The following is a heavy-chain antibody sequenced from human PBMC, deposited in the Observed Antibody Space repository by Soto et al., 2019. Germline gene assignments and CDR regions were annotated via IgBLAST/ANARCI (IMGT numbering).Heavy chain of an antibody. J-gene: IGHJ5*02. D-gene: IGHD6-19*01. Sequence: EVQLVESGGGLVKPGGSLRLSCAASGFTFSSYSMNWVRQAPGKGLEWVSSISSSSSYIYYADSVKGRFTISRDNAKNSRSLQMNSLRAQDTAVYYCAITAVVGRKNWFDPWGQGTLVTVSS. V-gene: IGHV3-21*01. CDR1: GFTFSSYS. CDR2: ISSSSSYI. CDR3: AITAVVGRKNWFDP.